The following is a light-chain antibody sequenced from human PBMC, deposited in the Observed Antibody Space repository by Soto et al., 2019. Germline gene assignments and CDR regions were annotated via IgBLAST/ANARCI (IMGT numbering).Light chain of an antibody. CDR3: QQRNIWPPVT. CDR2: GAF. V-gene: IGKV3-11*01. Sequence: EIVLTQSPATLSLSPGERATLSCRASPSVPNYLEWYQQKPGQAPRLLIYGAFNRATGIPARFSGSGSGAEFTLTISSLEPEDFAVYYCQQRNIWPPVTFGQGTRLEIK. CDR1: PSVPNY. J-gene: IGKJ5*01.